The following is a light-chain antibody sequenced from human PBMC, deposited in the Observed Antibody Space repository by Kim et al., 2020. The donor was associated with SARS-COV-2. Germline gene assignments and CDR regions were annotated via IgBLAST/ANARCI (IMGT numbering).Light chain of an antibody. Sequence: EIVMTQSPATLSVSPGERASLSCRASHSVRSSLAWYQQKPGQVPRLLMHGISTRATGVPARFSGSGSATDFTLTISSLQSEDFAVYYCQQYDSWPWTFGQGTKVDIK. CDR3: QQYDSWPWT. V-gene: IGKV3-15*01. CDR2: GIS. J-gene: IGKJ1*01. CDR1: HSVRSS.